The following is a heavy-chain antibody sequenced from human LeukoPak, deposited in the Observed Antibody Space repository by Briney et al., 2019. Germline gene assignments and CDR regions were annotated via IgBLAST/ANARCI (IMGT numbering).Heavy chain of an antibody. CDR3: AKGGRDDYVWGSYRPHAGYYFDY. Sequence: QAGGSLRLSCAASGFTFSSYAMSWVRQAPGKGLEWVSAISGSGGSTYYADSVKGRFTISGDNSKNTLYLQMNSLRAEDTAVYYCAKGGRDDYVWGSYRPHAGYYFDYWGQGTLVTVSS. CDR2: ISGSGGST. D-gene: IGHD3-16*02. CDR1: GFTFSSYA. V-gene: IGHV3-23*01. J-gene: IGHJ4*02.